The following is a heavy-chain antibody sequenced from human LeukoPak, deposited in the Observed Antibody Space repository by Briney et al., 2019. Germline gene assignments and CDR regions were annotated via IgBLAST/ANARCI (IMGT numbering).Heavy chain of an antibody. J-gene: IGHJ4*02. CDR3: ARHVYDILTGYSIPYFDY. CDR2: IYTSGST. CDR1: GGSISSYY. Sequence: SEILSLTCTVSGGSISSYYWSWIRQPPGQGLEWIGYIYTSGSTNYNPSLKSRVTISVDTSKNQFSLKLSSVTAADTAVYYCARHVYDILTGYSIPYFDYWGQGTLVTVSS. V-gene: IGHV4-4*09. D-gene: IGHD3-9*01.